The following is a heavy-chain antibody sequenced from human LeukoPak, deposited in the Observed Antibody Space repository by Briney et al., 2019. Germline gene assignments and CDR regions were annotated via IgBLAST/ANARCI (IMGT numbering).Heavy chain of an antibody. CDR2: IEQDGSEK. V-gene: IGHV3-7*01. D-gene: IGHD6-19*01. Sequence: GGSLRLSCAASGFTFSSYWMSWVRQAPGKGLEWVANIEQDGSEKYYVDSVKGRFTITRDNAKNSLYLQMNSLRAEDTAVYYCARARPGIAVAGVFDYWGQGTLVTVSS. CDR1: GFTFSSYW. J-gene: IGHJ4*02. CDR3: ARARPGIAVAGVFDY.